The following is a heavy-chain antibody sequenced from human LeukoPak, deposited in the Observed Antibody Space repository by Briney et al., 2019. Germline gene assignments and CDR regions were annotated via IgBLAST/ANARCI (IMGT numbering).Heavy chain of an antibody. CDR3: ARDKRFNDPDAFDI. CDR1: GGTFNSYA. J-gene: IGHJ3*02. V-gene: IGHV1-69*05. Sequence: VASVTVSCKASGGTFNSYAISWVRQAPGQGLEWMGGIIPIFGTANYAQKFQGRVTITTDESTSTAYMELSSLRSEDTAVYYCARDKRFNDPDAFDIWGQGTMVTVSS. CDR2: IIPIFGTA. D-gene: IGHD3-16*01.